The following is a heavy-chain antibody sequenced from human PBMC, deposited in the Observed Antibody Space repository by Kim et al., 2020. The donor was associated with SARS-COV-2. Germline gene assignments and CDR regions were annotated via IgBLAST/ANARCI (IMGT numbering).Heavy chain of an antibody. CDR3: TSVPATTLALWEAFDI. V-gene: IGHV3-73*01. CDR1: GFTFSGSA. CDR2: IRSKANSYAT. Sequence: GGSLRLSCAASGFTFSGSAINWVRQASGKGLAWVGRIRSKANSYATAYAASVRGRFTISRDASKNTAYLQMNNLKTEDTAGYYCTSVPATTLALWEAFDI. J-gene: IGHJ3*02. D-gene: IGHD1-1*01.